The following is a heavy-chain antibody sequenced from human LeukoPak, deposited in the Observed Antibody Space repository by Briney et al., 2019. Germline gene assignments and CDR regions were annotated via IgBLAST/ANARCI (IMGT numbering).Heavy chain of an antibody. CDR1: GFTFSDYY. D-gene: IGHD3-3*01. V-gene: IGHV3-11*04. Sequence: GGSLRLSCAASGFTFSDYYMSWIRQAPGKGLEWVSYISSSGSTIYYADSVKGRFTISRDNAKNSLYLQMNSLRAEDTAVYYCARPNAYYDFWSGFDYWGQGTLVTVSS. CDR3: ARPNAYYDFWSGFDY. CDR2: ISSSGSTI. J-gene: IGHJ4*02.